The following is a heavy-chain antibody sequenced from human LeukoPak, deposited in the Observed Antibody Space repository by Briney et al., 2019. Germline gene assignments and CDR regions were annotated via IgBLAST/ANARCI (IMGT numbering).Heavy chain of an antibody. V-gene: IGHV3-48*01. CDR2: ISGRSSTI. Sequence: GGSLRLSCAASAFTFSDYSMNWVRQAPGKGLEWISYISGRSSTIYYADFVRGRFTISRDNAKNSMYLQMNSLRAEDTAVYYCARDRLTSGSYLFDYWGQGTLVTVSS. J-gene: IGHJ4*02. CDR1: AFTFSDYS. CDR3: ARDRLTSGSYLFDY. D-gene: IGHD1-26*01.